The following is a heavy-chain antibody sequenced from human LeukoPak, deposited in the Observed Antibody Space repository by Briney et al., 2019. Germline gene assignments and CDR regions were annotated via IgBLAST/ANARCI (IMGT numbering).Heavy chain of an antibody. J-gene: IGHJ4*02. CDR2: ISPYNGNT. Sequence: ASVKVSCKASGYDFTSVGITWVRQAPGQGLEWMGWISPYNGNTRYVQKLQGRVTMTTDTSTSTAYMELRSLRFDDTAVYYCARAGSGSGWYFDYWGQGTLVTVSA. CDR3: ARAGSGSGWYFDY. CDR1: GYDFTSVG. V-gene: IGHV1-18*01. D-gene: IGHD6-19*01.